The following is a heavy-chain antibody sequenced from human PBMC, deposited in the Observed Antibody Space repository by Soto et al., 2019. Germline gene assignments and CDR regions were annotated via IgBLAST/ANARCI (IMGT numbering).Heavy chain of an antibody. Sequence: EVYLVESGGDLVQPGGSLRLSCAASGFIFSDHWMNWVRQAPGKGLEWVANIKQDGSETKYVESVRGRFTISRDNAKNALSLQMNTLGAEDTAVYYCAGGTGWVTDKWGQGTLVAVSS. CDR1: GFIFSDHW. CDR2: IKQDGSET. CDR3: AGGTGWVTDK. D-gene: IGHD1-1*01. J-gene: IGHJ4*02. V-gene: IGHV3-7*04.